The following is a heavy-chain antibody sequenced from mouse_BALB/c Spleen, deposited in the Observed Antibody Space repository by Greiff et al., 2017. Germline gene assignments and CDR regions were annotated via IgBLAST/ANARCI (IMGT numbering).Heavy chain of an antibody. D-gene: IGHD1-1*02. CDR1: GYTFTSYW. CDR2: INPSTGYT. Sequence: VQLQQSGAELAKPGASVKMSCKASGYTFTSYWMPWVKQRPGQGLEWIGYINPSTGYTEYNQKFKDKATLAADKSSSTAYMQLSSLTSEDSAVYYCARGLWSLDYAMDYWGQGTSVTVSS. V-gene: IGHV1-7*01. CDR3: ARGLWSLDYAMDY. J-gene: IGHJ4*01.